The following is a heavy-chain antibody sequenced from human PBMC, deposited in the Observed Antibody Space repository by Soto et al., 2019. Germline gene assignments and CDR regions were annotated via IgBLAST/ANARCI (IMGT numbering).Heavy chain of an antibody. V-gene: IGHV3-9*01. D-gene: IGHD3-3*01. CDR3: AKGRYDFWSPYYFDS. CDR2: ITWNSRVL. CDR1: GLNFDDFA. J-gene: IGHJ4*02. Sequence: GGSLRLSCVGTGLNFDDFAMHWVRQAPGKGLEWVSGITWNSRVLAYADSVEGRFTISRDNARNSLYLQMDSLRDEDTALYYCAKGRYDFWSPYYFDSWGQGTLVTVSS.